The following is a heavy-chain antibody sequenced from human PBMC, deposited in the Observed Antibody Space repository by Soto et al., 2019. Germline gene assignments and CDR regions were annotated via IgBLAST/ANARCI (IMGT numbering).Heavy chain of an antibody. V-gene: IGHV3-9*01. D-gene: IGHD3-3*01. CDR3: AKGRYDFWSPYYFDS. CDR2: ITWNSRVL. CDR1: GLNFDDFA. J-gene: IGHJ4*02. Sequence: GGSLRLSCVGTGLNFDDFAMHWVRQAPGKGLEWVSGITWNSRVLAYADSVEGRFTISRDNARNSLYLQMDSLRDEDTALYYCAKGRYDFWSPYYFDSWGQGTLVTVSS.